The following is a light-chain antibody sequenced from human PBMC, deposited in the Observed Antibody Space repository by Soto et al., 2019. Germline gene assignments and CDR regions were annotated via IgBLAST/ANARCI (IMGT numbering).Light chain of an antibody. CDR1: SSNIGTNP. CDR3: AAWDDSLMGV. J-gene: IGLJ3*02. CDR2: SNS. V-gene: IGLV1-44*01. Sequence: QSVLTQPPSASGTPGQRVTISCSGSSSNIGTNPVNWYQQLPGTAPKLLIYSNSQRPSGVPARFSGSKSGTSASLAISGLQSEDEADYYCAAWDDSLMGVFGGGTKVTVL.